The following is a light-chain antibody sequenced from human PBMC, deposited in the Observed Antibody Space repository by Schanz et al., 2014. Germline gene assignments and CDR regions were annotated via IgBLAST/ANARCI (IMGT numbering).Light chain of an antibody. CDR3: QQLHSYPIT. CDR2: GAS. CDR1: QGISSW. V-gene: IGKV1-12*01. Sequence: DIQMTQSPSAMSASVGDRVTITCRASQGISSWLAWYQQKPGKAPKLLIYGASTLQIGVPSRFSGSGSGTDFTLTISSLQTEDFATYYCQQLHSYPITFGQGTRLDLK. J-gene: IGKJ5*01.